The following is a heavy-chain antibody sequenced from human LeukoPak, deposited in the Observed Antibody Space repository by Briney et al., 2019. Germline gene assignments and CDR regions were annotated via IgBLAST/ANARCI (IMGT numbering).Heavy chain of an antibody. CDR2: IYSGGST. J-gene: IGHJ5*02. CDR3: ASECGGANWNPTT. V-gene: IGHV3-53*01. D-gene: IGHD1-1*01. Sequence: GGSLRLSCAASGFTVSSNYMSWVRQAPGKGLEWVSVIYSGGSTYYADSVKGRFTISRDNSKNTLYLQMNSLRAEDTAVYYCASECGGANWNPTTWGQGTLVTVSS. CDR1: GFTVSSNY.